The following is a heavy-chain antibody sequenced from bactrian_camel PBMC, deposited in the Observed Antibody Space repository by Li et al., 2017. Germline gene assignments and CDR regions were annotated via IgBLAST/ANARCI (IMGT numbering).Heavy chain of an antibody. CDR1: GDMGRDYC. CDR3: AGESNDYGLACATRFRQHEYDY. V-gene: IGHV3S53*01. CDR2: IEADGTA. Sequence: VQLVESGGDSVQAGGSLRLSCVISGDMGRDYCMAWFRQASGKEREGDAGIEADGTASYVDSAKGRFTIAKDTAKHTLYLQMNNLRPEDTAIYYCAGESNDYGLACATRFRQHEYDYWGQGTQVTVS. J-gene: IGHJ4*01. D-gene: IGHD5*01.